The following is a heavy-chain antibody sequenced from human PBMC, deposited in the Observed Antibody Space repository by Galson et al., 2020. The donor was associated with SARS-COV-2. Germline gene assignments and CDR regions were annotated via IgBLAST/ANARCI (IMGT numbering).Heavy chain of an antibody. Sequence: SETLSLTCTVSDDSISAYYWSWIRQPPGKGLEWIGYIYYSGNTNYNPYLKSRVTISVDTSKNQFSLELNSVTPADTAVYYCARAPVGRNWFDPWGQGTLVTVSS. D-gene: IGHD1-26*01. CDR2: IYYSGNT. CDR1: DDSISAYY. V-gene: IGHV4-59*13. J-gene: IGHJ5*02. CDR3: ARAPVGRNWFDP.